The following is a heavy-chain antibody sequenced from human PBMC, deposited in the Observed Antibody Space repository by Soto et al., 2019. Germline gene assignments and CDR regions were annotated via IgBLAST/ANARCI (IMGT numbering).Heavy chain of an antibody. Sequence: TGGSLRLSCAASGFTFSSYGMHWVRQAPGKGLEWVAVIWYDGSNKYYADSVKGRFTISRDNSKNTLYLQMNSLRAEDTAVYYCARDPEYYYGSGSYYTNPSYWGQGTLVTVSS. CDR1: GFTFSSYG. CDR3: ARDPEYYYGSGSYYTNPSY. D-gene: IGHD3-10*01. J-gene: IGHJ4*02. V-gene: IGHV3-33*01. CDR2: IWYDGSNK.